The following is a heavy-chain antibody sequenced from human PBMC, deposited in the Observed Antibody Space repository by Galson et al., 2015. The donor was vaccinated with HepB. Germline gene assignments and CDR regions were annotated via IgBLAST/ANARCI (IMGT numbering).Heavy chain of an antibody. CDR1: GGSISSSSYY. J-gene: IGHJ4*02. CDR2: IYYSGST. Sequence: LSLTCTVSGGSISSSSYYWGWIRQPPGKGLEWVGSIYYSGSTYYNPSLKSRVTISVDTSKNQFSLKLSSVTAADTAVYYCARGVGQIFWSGYSYYFDYWGQGTLVTVSS. CDR3: ARGVGQIFWSGYSYYFDY. V-gene: IGHV4-39*01. D-gene: IGHD3-3*01.